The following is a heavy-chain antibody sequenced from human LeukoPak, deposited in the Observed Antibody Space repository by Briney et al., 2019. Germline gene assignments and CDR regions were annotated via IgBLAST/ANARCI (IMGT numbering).Heavy chain of an antibody. J-gene: IGHJ4*02. V-gene: IGHV4-30-4*08. CDR2: IYYSGST. CDR1: GGSFSDYY. D-gene: IGHD3-10*01. Sequence: SETLSLTCAVYGGSFSDYYWSWIRQPPGKGLEWIGYIYYSGSTYYNPSLKSRVTISVDTSKNQFSLKLSSVTAADTAVYYCARGGRRDVSSGSYYKIRGYFDYWGQGTLVTVSS. CDR3: ARGGRRDVSSGSYYKIRGYFDY.